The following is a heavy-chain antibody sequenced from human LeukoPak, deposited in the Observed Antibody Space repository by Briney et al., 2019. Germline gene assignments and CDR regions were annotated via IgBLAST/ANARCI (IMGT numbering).Heavy chain of an antibody. CDR2: ISWDGGST. CDR3: AKDKDSSRFIYGMDV. J-gene: IGHJ6*02. CDR1: GFTFDDYA. Sequence: GGSLRLSCAASGFTFDDYAMHWVRQAPGKGLEWVSLISWDGGSTYYADSVKGRFTISRDNSKNSPYLQMNSLRAEDTALYSCAKDKDSSRFIYGMDVWGQGTTVTVSS. D-gene: IGHD6-13*01. V-gene: IGHV3-43D*03.